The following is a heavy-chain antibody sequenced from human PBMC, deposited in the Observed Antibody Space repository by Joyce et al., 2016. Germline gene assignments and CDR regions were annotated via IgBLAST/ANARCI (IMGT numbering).Heavy chain of an antibody. CDR1: GYNFTRYA. CDR3: ARAPREVVGATNHWFDP. D-gene: IGHD3-22*01. J-gene: IGHJ5*02. V-gene: IGHV1-3*01. Sequence: QVQLVQSAAEVKKPGASVRISCEASGYNFTRYAIHWMRQAPGHTFEWMGWSNGGEGNTTYSQKFQGRVIITRETSASTAYMELSSLTSEDTALYYCARAPREVVGATNHWFDPWGQGTLVIVSS. CDR2: SNGGEGNT.